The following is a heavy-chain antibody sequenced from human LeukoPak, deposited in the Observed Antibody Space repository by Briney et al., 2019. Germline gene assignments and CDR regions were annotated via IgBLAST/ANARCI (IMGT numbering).Heavy chain of an antibody. CDR3: ARGTLYRGWSYYLDF. J-gene: IGHJ4*02. V-gene: IGHV4-39*07. D-gene: IGHD6-19*01. Sequence: SETLSLTCSVSGDSISLSFYYWGWIRQPLGKALEWIGSVYYSGTTSYNPSLKSRVTISVDMSKNHFSLRLRSVTAADTAMYYCARGTLYRGWSYYLDFWGQGSQVTVSS. CDR1: GDSISLSFYY. CDR2: VYYSGTT.